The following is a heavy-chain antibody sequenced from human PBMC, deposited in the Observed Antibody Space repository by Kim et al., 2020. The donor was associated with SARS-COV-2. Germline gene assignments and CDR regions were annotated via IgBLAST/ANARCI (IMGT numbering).Heavy chain of an antibody. J-gene: IGHJ4*02. Sequence: SETLSLTCAVHGGSFSGYYWSWIRQPPGKGLEWIGEINHSGSTNYNPSLKSRVTISVDTSKNQFSLKLSSVTAADTADYYCARFKEEVSMIVVVISAVSSYADYWGQGTLVTVSS. V-gene: IGHV4-34*01. D-gene: IGHD3-22*01. CDR1: GGSFSGYY. CDR3: ARFKEEVSMIVVVISAVSSYADY. CDR2: INHSGST.